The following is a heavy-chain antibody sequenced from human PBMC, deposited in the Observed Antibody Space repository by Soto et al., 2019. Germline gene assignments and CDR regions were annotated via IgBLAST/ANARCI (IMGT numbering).Heavy chain of an antibody. CDR3: AMGSCWYSNGASFDY. D-gene: IGHD6-13*01. CDR1: GGTFSSYA. V-gene: IGHV1-69*01. CDR2: IIPIFGTA. Sequence: QVQLVQSGAEVKKPGASVKVSCKASGGTFSSYAMSWVRQAPGQGLEWMGGIIPIFGTANHAQKFQGRVTITAHESTSTAYTELSSLRSKDTAVYYCAMGSCWYSNGASFDYWGQRTLVTVSS. J-gene: IGHJ4*02.